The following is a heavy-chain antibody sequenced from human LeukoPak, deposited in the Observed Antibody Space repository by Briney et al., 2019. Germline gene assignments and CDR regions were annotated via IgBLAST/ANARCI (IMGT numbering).Heavy chain of an antibody. CDR3: ARAVYYGSGSPIDY. CDR2: INPNSGGT. Sequence: ASVKVSCKASGYTFTGYYMHWVRQAPGQGLEWMGWINPNSGGTNYAQKFQGRVTMTRDTSISTAYMELSRLRSDDTAVYYCARAVYYGSGSPIDYWGPGTLVTVSS. V-gene: IGHV1-2*02. CDR1: GYTFTGYY. D-gene: IGHD3-10*01. J-gene: IGHJ4*02.